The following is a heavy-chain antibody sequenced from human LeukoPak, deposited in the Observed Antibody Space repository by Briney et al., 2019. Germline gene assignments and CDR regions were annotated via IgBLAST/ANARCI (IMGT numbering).Heavy chain of an antibody. J-gene: IGHJ4*02. CDR2: ISSNGGST. CDR3: ARVRGYSYGYSDY. CDR1: GFTFSGSA. D-gene: IGHD5-18*01. V-gene: IGHV3-64*01. Sequence: PGGSLRLSCAASGFTFSGSAMTWVRQAPGKGLEYFSAISSNGGSTYYANSVKGRFTISRDNSKNTLYLKMGSLRAEDMAVYYCARVRGYSYGYSDYWGQGTLVTVSS.